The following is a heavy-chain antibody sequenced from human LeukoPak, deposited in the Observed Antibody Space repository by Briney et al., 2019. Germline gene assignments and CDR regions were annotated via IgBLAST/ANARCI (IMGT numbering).Heavy chain of an antibody. Sequence: YPSQTLSLTCTVSGGSISSGSYYWSWIRQPAGKGLEWIGRIYTSGSTNYNPSLKSRVTISVDTSKNQFSLKLSSVTAADTAVYYCASLYDFWSGMGYFDYWGQGTLVTVSS. CDR2: IYTSGST. CDR1: GGSISSGSYY. V-gene: IGHV4-61*02. D-gene: IGHD3-3*01. CDR3: ASLYDFWSGMGYFDY. J-gene: IGHJ4*02.